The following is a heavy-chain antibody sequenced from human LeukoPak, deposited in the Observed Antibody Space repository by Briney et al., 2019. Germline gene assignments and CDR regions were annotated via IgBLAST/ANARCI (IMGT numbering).Heavy chain of an antibody. CDR2: IIPIFGTA. V-gene: IGHV1-69*06. Sequence: AASVKVSCKASGGTFSSYAISWVRQAPGQGLEWMGGIIPIFGTANYAQKFQGGVTITADKSTSTAYMELSSLRSEDTAVYYCARTTYYYDSSGYRGAFDIWGQGTMVTVSS. CDR1: GGTFSSYA. D-gene: IGHD3-22*01. J-gene: IGHJ3*02. CDR3: ARTTYYYDSSGYRGAFDI.